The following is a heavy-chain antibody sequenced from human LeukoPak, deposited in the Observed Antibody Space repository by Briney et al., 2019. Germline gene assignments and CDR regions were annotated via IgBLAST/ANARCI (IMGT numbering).Heavy chain of an antibody. Sequence: PSETLSLTCTVSGGSISSYYWSWIRQPAGKGLEWIGRIYTSGSTNYNPSLKSRVTMPVDTSKNQFSLKLSSVTAADTAVYYCARPGAYYNILTGYSERNNWFDPWGQGTLVTVSS. V-gene: IGHV4-4*07. CDR2: IYTSGST. J-gene: IGHJ5*02. CDR1: GGSISSYY. CDR3: ARPGAYYNILTGYSERNNWFDP. D-gene: IGHD3-9*01.